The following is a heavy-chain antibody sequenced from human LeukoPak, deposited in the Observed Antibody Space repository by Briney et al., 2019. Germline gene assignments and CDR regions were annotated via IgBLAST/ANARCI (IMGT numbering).Heavy chain of an antibody. J-gene: IGHJ6*03. V-gene: IGHV3-23*01. Sequence: GGSLRLSCTASGFTFNSYAMSWVSQAPGKGLEWVSAISGSGGSTYYADSVKGRFTVARDNSNNTLYLQMYSLRAEDTAVYYCAKDGSGFLQRLYYYYMDVWGKGTTVTVSS. D-gene: IGHD3-10*01. CDR3: AKDGSGFLQRLYYYYMDV. CDR2: ISGSGGST. CDR1: GFTFNSYA.